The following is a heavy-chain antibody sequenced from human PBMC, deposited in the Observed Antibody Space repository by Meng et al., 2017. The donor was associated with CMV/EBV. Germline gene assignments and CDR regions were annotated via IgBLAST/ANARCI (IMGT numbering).Heavy chain of an antibody. CDR3: VTWLWFGELSGYYFDY. CDR2: IYYSGST. V-gene: IGHV4-39*07. D-gene: IGHD3-10*01. Sequence: QLQRHESGQGLVKPSETLSLPCTVSGGSISSSSYYWGWIRQPPGKGLEWIGSIYYSGSTYYNPSLKSRVTISVDTSKNQFSLKLSSVTAADMAVYYCVTWLWFGELSGYYFDYWGQGTLVTVSS. CDR1: GGSISSSSYY. J-gene: IGHJ4*02.